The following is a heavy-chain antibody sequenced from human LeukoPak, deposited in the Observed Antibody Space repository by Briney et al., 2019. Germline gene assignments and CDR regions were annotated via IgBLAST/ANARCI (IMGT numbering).Heavy chain of an antibody. J-gene: IGHJ5*02. CDR1: GGSISSSSSSYY. Sequence: SETLSLTCTVSGGSISSSSSSYYWGWIRQPPGKGLEWIGSVYYSGSTYYNPSLKSRVTISVERSKNQFSLELTYVTAADTAVYYCARHASSGLNWFDPWGQGTLVTVSS. CDR3: ARHASSGLNWFDP. V-gene: IGHV4-39*01. D-gene: IGHD3-22*01. CDR2: VYYSGST.